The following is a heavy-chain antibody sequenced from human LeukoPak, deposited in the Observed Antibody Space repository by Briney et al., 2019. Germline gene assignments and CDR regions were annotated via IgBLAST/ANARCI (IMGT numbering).Heavy chain of an antibody. J-gene: IGHJ3*02. CDR2: ISSSSSYI. V-gene: IGHV3-21*01. Sequence: GGSLRLSCAASGFTFSSYSMNWVRQAPGKGLEWVSSISSSSSYIYYADSVKGRFTISRDNAKNSLYLQMNSLRAEDTAVYYCAREASITMVRGVMDAFDIWGQGTMVTVSS. CDR1: GFTFSSYS. D-gene: IGHD3-10*01. CDR3: AREASITMVRGVMDAFDI.